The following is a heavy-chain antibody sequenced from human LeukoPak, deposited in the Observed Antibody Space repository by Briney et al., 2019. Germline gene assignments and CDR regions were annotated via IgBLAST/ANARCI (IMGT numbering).Heavy chain of an antibody. J-gene: IGHJ6*02. CDR1: GGSISIYY. CDR2: IYYSGST. Sequence: SETLSLTCTVSGGSISIYYWSWIRQPPGKGLEWIGYIYYSGSTNYNPSLKSRVTISVDTSKNQFSLKLSSVTAADTAVYYCARHPMTTATISQYYYYYGMDVWGQGTTVTVSS. CDR3: ARHPMTTATISQYYYYYGMDV. D-gene: IGHD4-11*01. V-gene: IGHV4-59*08.